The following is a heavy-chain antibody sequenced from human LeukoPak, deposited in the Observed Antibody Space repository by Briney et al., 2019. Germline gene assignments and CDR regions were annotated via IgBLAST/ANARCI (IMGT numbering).Heavy chain of an antibody. J-gene: IGHJ4*02. D-gene: IGHD2-15*01. CDR1: GFTVSSNY. CDR3: AGLGRWYFAH. Sequence: GGSLRLSCAASGFTVSSNYMSWVRQAPGKGLEWVSVIYSGDTTHYADSVKGRFTISRGNSKNTLYLQMNSLRAEDTAVYYCAGLGRWYFAHWGQGTLVTVSS. V-gene: IGHV3-53*01. CDR2: IYSGDTT.